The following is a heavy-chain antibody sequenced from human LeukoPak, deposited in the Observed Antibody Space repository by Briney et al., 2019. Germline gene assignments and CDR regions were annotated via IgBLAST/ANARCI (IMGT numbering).Heavy chain of an antibody. CDR3: ARLASSGYSSSWSPVDY. J-gene: IGHJ4*02. V-gene: IGHV4-61*02. CDR1: GGSISSGSYY. CDR2: IYTSGST. D-gene: IGHD6-13*01. Sequence: SETLSLTCTVSGGSISSGSYYWSWIRQPAGKGLEWIGRIYTSGSTYYNPSLKSRVTISVDTSKNQFSLNLSSVTAADTAVYYCARLASSGYSSSWSPVDYWGQGTLVTVSS.